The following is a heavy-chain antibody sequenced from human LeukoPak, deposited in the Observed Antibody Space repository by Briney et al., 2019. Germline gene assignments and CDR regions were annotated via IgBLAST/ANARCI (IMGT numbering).Heavy chain of an antibody. CDR2: IYHSGST. Sequence: SETLSLTCAVSGGSMSSGIYSWNWIRQPPGKGLEWIGYIYHSGSTYYNPSLRSRVTISVDRSKNQFSLKLSSVTAADTAVYYCARFSRTIAAAGSDYWGQGTLVTVSS. J-gene: IGHJ4*02. D-gene: IGHD6-13*01. CDR1: GGSMSSGIYS. V-gene: IGHV4-30-2*01. CDR3: ARFSRTIAAAGSDY.